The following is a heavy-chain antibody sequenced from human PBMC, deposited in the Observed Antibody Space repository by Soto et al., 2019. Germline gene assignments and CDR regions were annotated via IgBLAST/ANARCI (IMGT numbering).Heavy chain of an antibody. CDR1: GFTFSDYY. CDR3: AREANYGDYVRWYFDL. CDR2: ISSSSSYT. D-gene: IGHD4-17*01. Sequence: PGGSLRLSCAASGFTFSDYYMSWIRQAPGKGLEWVSYISSSSSYTNYADSVKGRFTISRDNAKNSLYLQMNSLRAEDTAVYYCAREANYGDYVRWYFDLWGRGTLVTVSS. V-gene: IGHV3-11*06. J-gene: IGHJ2*01.